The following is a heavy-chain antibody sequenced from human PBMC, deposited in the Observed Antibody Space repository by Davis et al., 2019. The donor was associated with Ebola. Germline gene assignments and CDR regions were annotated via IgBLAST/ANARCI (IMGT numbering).Heavy chain of an antibody. Sequence: PSETLSLTCTVSGGSISSYYWSWIRQPPGKGLEWIGYIYYSGSTNYNPSLKSRVTISVDKSKNQFSLKLSSVTAADTAVYYCARGGHYDSSGYYYHVFDYWGQGTLVTVSS. V-gene: IGHV4-59*08. J-gene: IGHJ4*02. CDR2: IYYSGST. CDR3: ARGGHYDSSGYYYHVFDY. D-gene: IGHD3-22*01. CDR1: GGSISSYY.